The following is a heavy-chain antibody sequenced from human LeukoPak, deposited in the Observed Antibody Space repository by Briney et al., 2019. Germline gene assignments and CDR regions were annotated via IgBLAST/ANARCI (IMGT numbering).Heavy chain of an antibody. Sequence: QSGRSLRLSCSASGFTFTNSAMHWVRHAPGNGLEYVSSISSHGGSTYYADSVRGRFTISRDNSKNTLYLQMSSLRAEDTSVYYCVKDLREGYSGLFDYWGQGTLVTVSS. CDR1: GFTFTNSA. CDR2: ISSHGGST. CDR3: VKDLREGYSGLFDY. J-gene: IGHJ4*02. D-gene: IGHD5-24*01. V-gene: IGHV3-64D*06.